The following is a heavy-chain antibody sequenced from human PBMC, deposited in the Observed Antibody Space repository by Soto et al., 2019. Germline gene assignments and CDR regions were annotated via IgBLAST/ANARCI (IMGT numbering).Heavy chain of an antibody. CDR2: IVPIFGTA. CDR1: GGTFSSHG. D-gene: IGHD5-12*01. V-gene: IGHV1-69*12. J-gene: IGHJ6*02. Sequence: QVQLVQSGAGVKKPGSSVKVSCKASGGTFSSHGISWVRQAPGQGLEWMGGIVPIFGTADDAQRFRGRVTITADESTSTAYMELSSLRSEDTAVYYCARGRYSGYDMPDTYYYYNCGMDVWGQGTTVTVSS. CDR3: ARGRYSGYDMPDTYYYYNCGMDV.